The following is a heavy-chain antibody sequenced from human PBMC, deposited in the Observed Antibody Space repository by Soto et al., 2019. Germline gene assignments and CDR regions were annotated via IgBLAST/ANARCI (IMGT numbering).Heavy chain of an antibody. CDR2: MNPNSGNT. J-gene: IGHJ6*03. CDR3: ARGIQAYGDYAYYYYMDV. Sequence: ASVKVSCKASGYTFTSYDSNWVRQAPGQGLEWMGWMNPNSGNTGYAQKFQGRVTMTRNTSISTAYMELSSLRSEDTAVYYCARGIQAYGDYAYYYYMDVWGKGTTVTVSS. D-gene: IGHD4-17*01. CDR1: GYTFTSYD. V-gene: IGHV1-8*01.